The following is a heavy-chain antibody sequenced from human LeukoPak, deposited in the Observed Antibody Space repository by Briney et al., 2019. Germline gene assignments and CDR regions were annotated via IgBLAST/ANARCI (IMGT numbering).Heavy chain of an antibody. D-gene: IGHD3-10*01. J-gene: IGHJ4*02. Sequence: GGSLRLSCAASGFTLRTYGMHWVRQAPGKGLEWVAFIRNDESNKYYADSVKGRFTISRDNSKNTLYLQMNSLRAEDTAVYYCARRFFVVRGVIPYFDYWGQGTLVTVSS. CDR2: IRNDESNK. CDR3: ARRFFVVRGVIPYFDY. CDR1: GFTLRTYG. V-gene: IGHV3-30*02.